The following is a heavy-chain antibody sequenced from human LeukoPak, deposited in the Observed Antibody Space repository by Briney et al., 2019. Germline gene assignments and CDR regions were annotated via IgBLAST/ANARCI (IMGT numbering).Heavy chain of an antibody. D-gene: IGHD3-10*01. CDR1: GGPISSYY. V-gene: IGHV4-59*01. J-gene: IGHJ6*02. CDR3: ARVGGSNYYYYGMDV. CDR2: IYYSGST. Sequence: PSETLSLTCTVSGGPISSYYWSWIRQPPGKGLEWIGYIYYSGSTNYNPSLKSRVTISVDTSKNQFSLKLSSVTAADTAVYYCARVGGSNYYYYGMDVWGQGTTVTVSS.